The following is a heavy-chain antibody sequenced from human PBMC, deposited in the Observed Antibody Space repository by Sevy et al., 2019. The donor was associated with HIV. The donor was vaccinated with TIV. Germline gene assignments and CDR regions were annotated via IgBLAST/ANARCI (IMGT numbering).Heavy chain of an antibody. D-gene: IGHD2-15*01. CDR2: ISHHNGDT. V-gene: IGHV1-18*01. CDR3: ARAYCSGGRCYSLAY. J-gene: IGHJ4*02. Sequence: ASVKVSCKASGYLFTSYRITWVRQAPGKRLELVGWISHHNGDTNYAQRVQDRVTMITDTSTTTAYMELRSLTSDDSAVYYCARAYCSGGRCYSLAYWGQGTLVTVSS. CDR1: GYLFTSYR.